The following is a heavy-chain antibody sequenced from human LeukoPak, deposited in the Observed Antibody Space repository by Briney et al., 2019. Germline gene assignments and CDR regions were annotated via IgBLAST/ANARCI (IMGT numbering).Heavy chain of an antibody. CDR2: IYWNDDK. D-gene: IGHD5-18*01. J-gene: IGHJ4*02. CDR3: ARVYVDTVNFDY. CDR1: GFSLSTSGVG. V-gene: IGHV2-5*01. Sequence: ESGPTLVKPTQTLTLTCTFSGFSLSTSGVGVGWIRQPPGKALEWLALIYWNDDKRYSPSLKSRLTITKDTSKNQVVLTMTNMDPVDTATYYCARVYVDTVNFDYWGQGTLVTVSS.